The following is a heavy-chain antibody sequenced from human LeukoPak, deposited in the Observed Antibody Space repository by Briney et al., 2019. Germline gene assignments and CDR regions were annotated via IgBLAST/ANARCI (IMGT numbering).Heavy chain of an antibody. CDR1: GYTFTSYY. CDR2: INPSGGST. D-gene: IGHD3-10*01. V-gene: IGHV1-46*03. CDR3: ASGSNYYGSGSTLDY. J-gene: IGHJ4*02. Sequence: GASVKVSCKASGYTFTSYYMHWVRQAPGQGLEWRGIINPSGGSTSYAQKFQGRVTMTRDTSTSAVYMELSSLRSEDTALYYCASGSNYYGSGSTLDYWGQATPVTVSS.